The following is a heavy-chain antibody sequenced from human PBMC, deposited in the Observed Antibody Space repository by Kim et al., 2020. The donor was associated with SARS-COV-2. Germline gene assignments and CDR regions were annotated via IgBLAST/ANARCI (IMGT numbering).Heavy chain of an antibody. D-gene: IGHD6-13*01. J-gene: IGHJ4*02. V-gene: IGHV3-11*05. CDR3: ARESQGGYSSSWFRPYFDY. Sequence: RFTISRDNAKNSLYLQMNSLRAEDTAVYYCARESQGGYSSSWFRPYFDYWGQGTLVTVSS.